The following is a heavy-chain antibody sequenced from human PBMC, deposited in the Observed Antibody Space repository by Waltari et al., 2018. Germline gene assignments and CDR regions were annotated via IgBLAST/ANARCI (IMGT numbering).Heavy chain of an antibody. V-gene: IGHV4-34*01. J-gene: IGHJ5*02. Sequence: QVQLQQWGAGLLKPSETLSLTCAVYGGSFSGYYWSWIRQPPGTGLEWIGEINHSGSTNYTPSLKSRVTISVDTSKNQFSLQLSSVTAADTAVYYCARVGGRNYDFWSGYYRASPWFDPWGQGTLVTVSS. CDR3: ARVGGRNYDFWSGYYRASPWFDP. CDR2: INHSGST. CDR1: GGSFSGYY. D-gene: IGHD3-3*01.